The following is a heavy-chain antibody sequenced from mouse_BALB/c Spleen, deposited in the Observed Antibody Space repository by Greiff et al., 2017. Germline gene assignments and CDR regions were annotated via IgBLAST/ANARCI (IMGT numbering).Heavy chain of an antibody. J-gene: IGHJ4*01. CDR3: AIYYGGSYDYYAMDY. D-gene: IGHD1-1*01. CDR2: INSNGGST. V-gene: IGHV5-6-3*01. CDR1: GFTFSSYG. Sequence: DVKLVESGGGLVQPGGSLKLSCAASGFTFSSYGMSWVRQTPDKRLELVATINSNGGSTYYPDSVKGRFTISRDNAKNTLYLQMSSLKSEDTAMYYCAIYYGGSYDYYAMDYWGQGTSVTVSS.